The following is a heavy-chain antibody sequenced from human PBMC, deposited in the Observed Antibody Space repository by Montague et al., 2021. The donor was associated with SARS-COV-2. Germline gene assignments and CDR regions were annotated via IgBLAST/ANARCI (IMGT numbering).Heavy chain of an antibody. CDR1: GFSLSTSGMC. D-gene: IGHD6-13*01. J-gene: IGHJ4*02. CDR2: IDWDDDK. CDR3: ARIFDSSWPTFDY. Sequence: PALVKPTQTLTLTCTFSGFSLSTSGMCVSWIRQPPGKALEWLALIDWDDDKYCSTSLKTRLAISKDTSKNQVVLTMTNMDPVDTATYYCARIFDSSWPTFDYWGQGTLVTVSS. V-gene: IGHV2-70*01.